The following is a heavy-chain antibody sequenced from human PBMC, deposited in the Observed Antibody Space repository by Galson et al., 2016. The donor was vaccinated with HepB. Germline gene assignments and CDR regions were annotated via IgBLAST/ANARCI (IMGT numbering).Heavy chain of an antibody. Sequence: SLRLSCAASGFTFRGYAMSWVRQAPGKGLEWLSAITAAGGVTYYADSVKGRFTIASDNSKNTLYLEMSSLRVEDTAVYYCAKDLQVSPLWFGELFPDDWGQGTLVAVSS. CDR1: GFTFRGYA. CDR3: AKDLQVSPLWFGELFPDD. CDR2: ITAAGGVT. J-gene: IGHJ4*02. D-gene: IGHD3-10*01. V-gene: IGHV3-23*01.